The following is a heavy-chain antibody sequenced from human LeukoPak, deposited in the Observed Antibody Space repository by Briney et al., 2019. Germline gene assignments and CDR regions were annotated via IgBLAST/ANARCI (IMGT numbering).Heavy chain of an antibody. CDR1: GITFSTYP. CDR3: ARERGRNGDYDY. J-gene: IGHJ4*02. V-gene: IGHV3-64*01. Sequence: GGSLRLSCVASGITFSTYPMHWVRQAPGKGMEYVSAISNDGGSPYYANPVKGRFTISRDNSKNTLYLQMGSLRTEDTAVYYCARERGRNGDYDYWGQGTLVTVSS. D-gene: IGHD1-1*01. CDR2: ISNDGGSP.